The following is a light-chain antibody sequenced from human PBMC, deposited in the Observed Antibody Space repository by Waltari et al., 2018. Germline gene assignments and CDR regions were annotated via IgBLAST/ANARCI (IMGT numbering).Light chain of an antibody. J-gene: IGLJ3*02. CDR2: RIY. CDR1: SSNIGNNY. V-gene: IGLV1-47*01. Sequence: QSVLTQPLSASGTPGQRVTISCSGGSSNIGNNYVFWYQQFPGTAPKLLIYRIYQRPSGVPDRFSGSKSGTSASLAISGLRSEDEADYYCAAWDDSLSVWVFGGWTKLTVL. CDR3: AAWDDSLSVWV.